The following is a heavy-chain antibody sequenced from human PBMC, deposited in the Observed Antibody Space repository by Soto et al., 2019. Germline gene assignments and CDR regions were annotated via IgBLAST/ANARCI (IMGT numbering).Heavy chain of an antibody. CDR1: GGSVSVYY. V-gene: IGHV4-59*02. J-gene: IGHJ4*02. CDR3: ARGVGSSPPQY. Sequence: QVQLQESGPGQVKPSETLSLTCTISGGSVSVYYWSWIRPTTGQGLEWIGYIYASGSPYYNPSLGSRVTISADTSENLISLKLTSPTAADTAVYYCARGVGSSPPQYWGRGALVSVSS. D-gene: IGHD1-26*01. CDR2: IYASGSP.